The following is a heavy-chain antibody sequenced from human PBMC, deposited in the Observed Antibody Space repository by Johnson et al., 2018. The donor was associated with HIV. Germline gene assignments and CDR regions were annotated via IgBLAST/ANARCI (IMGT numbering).Heavy chain of an antibody. CDR1: GFTFSSYA. CDR2: INSDGSST. CDR3: AKGLHIVVEGDAFDI. D-gene: IGHD2-21*01. V-gene: IGHV3-74*02. J-gene: IGHJ3*02. Sequence: VQLVESGGGVVQPGRSLRLSCAASGFTFSSYAMHWVRQAPGKGLVWVSRINSDGSSTSYADSVKGRFTISRDNAKNTLYLQMNSLGAEETAVYYCAKGLHIVVEGDAFDIWGQGTMVTVSS.